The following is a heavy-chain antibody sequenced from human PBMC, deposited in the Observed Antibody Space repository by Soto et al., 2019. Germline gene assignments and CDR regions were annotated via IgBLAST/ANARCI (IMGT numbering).Heavy chain of an antibody. CDR1: GYIFTSYD. V-gene: IGHV1-8*01. J-gene: IGHJ3*02. CDR3: ARGAYYYGSESHYPADI. CDR2: MNPNSGNT. D-gene: IGHD3-10*01. Sequence: QVPLVQSGAEVKKPGASVKVSCKASGYIFTSYDINWVRQATGQGPEWMGWMNPNSGNTDSAQKFQGRVTMTRDTSISTAYLELTSLRSEDTAVYYCARGAYYYGSESHYPADIWGQGTMVTVSS.